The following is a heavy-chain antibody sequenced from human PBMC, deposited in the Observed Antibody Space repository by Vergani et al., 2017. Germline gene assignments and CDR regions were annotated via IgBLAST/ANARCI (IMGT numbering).Heavy chain of an antibody. CDR3: ARSNSGSYYGGDYYYYGMDV. V-gene: IGHV1-69*12. J-gene: IGHJ6*02. CDR1: VGTFSSYA. CDR2: IIPIFGTA. D-gene: IGHD1-26*01. Sequence: QVQLVQSGAEVKKPGSSVKVSCQASVGTFSSYAISWVRQAPGQGLEWMGEIIPIFGTANYALKFQGRVTITADESTSTAYMELSSLRAEDTAVHYCARSNSGSYYGGDYYYYGMDVWGQGTTVTVSS.